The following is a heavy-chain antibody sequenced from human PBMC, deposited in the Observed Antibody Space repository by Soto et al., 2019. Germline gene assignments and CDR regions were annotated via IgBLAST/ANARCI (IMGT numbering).Heavy chain of an antibody. CDR1: GYSFTSYW. CDR3: ERQVWSQTGIEATYYCHVLAL. CDR2: IYPGDSDT. D-gene: IGHD6-13*01. J-gene: IGHJ6*02. V-gene: IGHV5-51*01. Sequence: PGDSLKISCKCSGYSFTSYWIGWVRQMPGKGLEWMGIIYPGDSDTRYSPSFQGQVTISADNSISTAYLQWSSLKASDTAMYYCERQVWSQTGIEATYYCHVLALSAQGTTVTVS.